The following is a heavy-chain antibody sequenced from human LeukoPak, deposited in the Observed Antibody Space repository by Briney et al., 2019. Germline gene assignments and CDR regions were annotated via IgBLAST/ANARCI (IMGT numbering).Heavy chain of an antibody. V-gene: IGHV3-9*01. CDR3: ARDRHYYDSSGYGVHDAFDI. Sequence: GRSLRLSCAASGFTFDDYAMHWVRQAPGKGLEWVSGISWNSGSIGYADSVKGRFTISRDNAKNSLYLQMNSLRAEDTAVYYCARDRHYYDSSGYGVHDAFDIWGQGTMVTVSS. J-gene: IGHJ3*02. D-gene: IGHD3-22*01. CDR2: ISWNSGSI. CDR1: GFTFDDYA.